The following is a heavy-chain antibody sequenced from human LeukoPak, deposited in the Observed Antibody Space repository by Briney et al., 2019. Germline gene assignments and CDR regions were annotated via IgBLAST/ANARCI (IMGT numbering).Heavy chain of an antibody. D-gene: IGHD3-22*01. J-gene: IGHJ4*02. V-gene: IGHV3-15*01. CDR3: THDSSGYYSLHS. CDR2: IKSFAAGGTT. Sequence: GGSLRLSCVVSGLTFRDAWMSWVRQAPGKGLEWVGRIKSFAAGGTTDYAAPVKGRFTFSRVDSKNTVYLQMNSLKTEDTAVYYCTHDSSGYYSLHSWGQGTLATVSS. CDR1: GLTFRDAW.